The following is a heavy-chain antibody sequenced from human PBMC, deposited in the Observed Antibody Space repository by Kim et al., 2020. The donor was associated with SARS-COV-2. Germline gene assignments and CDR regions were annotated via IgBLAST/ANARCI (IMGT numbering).Heavy chain of an antibody. CDR1: GYTFTRYG. J-gene: IGHJ4*02. Sequence: ASVKVSCKASGYTFTRYGISWVRQAPGQGLEWMGWIRSYNGNTNYAQKLQGRVTMTTDTSTSTAYMELRSLRSDDTAVYYCARDGGYCTNGVCYPFDYWGQGTLVTVSS. CDR2: IRSYNGNT. CDR3: ARDGGYCTNGVCYPFDY. V-gene: IGHV1-18*01. D-gene: IGHD2-8*01.